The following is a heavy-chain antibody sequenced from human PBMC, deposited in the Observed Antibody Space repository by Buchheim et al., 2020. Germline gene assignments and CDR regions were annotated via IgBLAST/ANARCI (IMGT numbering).Heavy chain of an antibody. CDR1: GFTFSSYS. V-gene: IGHV3-21*01. CDR2: ISSSSSYI. CDR3: ARDRSFNWNWRGWFDP. J-gene: IGHJ5*02. D-gene: IGHD1-7*01. Sequence: EVQLVESGGGLVKPGGSLRLSCAASGFTFSSYSMNWVRQAPGKGLEWVSSISSSSSYIYYADSVKGRFTISRDTAKNSLYLQMNSLRAEDTAVYYCARDRSFNWNWRGWFDPWGQGTL.